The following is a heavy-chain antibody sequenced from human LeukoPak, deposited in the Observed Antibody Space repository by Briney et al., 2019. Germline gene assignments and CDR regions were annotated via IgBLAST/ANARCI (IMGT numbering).Heavy chain of an antibody. V-gene: IGHV1-69*05. D-gene: IGHD2-2*01. CDR2: IIPIFGTA. CDR3: ARVGCSSSSCLDY. J-gene: IGHJ4*02. Sequence: ASVKVSCKASGGTFSSYAMSWLRQAPGQGLEWMGRIIPIFGTANYAQKFQGRVTITTDESTSTAYMELRSLRSEDTAVYYCARVGCSSSSCLDYWGQGTLVTVSS. CDR1: GGTFSSYA.